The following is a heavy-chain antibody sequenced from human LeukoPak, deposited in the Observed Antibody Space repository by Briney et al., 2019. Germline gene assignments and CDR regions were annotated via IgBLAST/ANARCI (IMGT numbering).Heavy chain of an antibody. Sequence: ASVEVSCKTSGYTFTDYYIHWVRQAPGQGLEWMGWINPNSGETNSAQKFQGRVTMTGDTSISTAYMELRRVTSDDTAVYYCARDRDYSNTERGFDYWGQGTLVTVSS. D-gene: IGHD4-11*01. CDR2: INPNSGET. CDR3: ARDRDYSNTERGFDY. V-gene: IGHV1-2*02. CDR1: GYTFTDYY. J-gene: IGHJ4*02.